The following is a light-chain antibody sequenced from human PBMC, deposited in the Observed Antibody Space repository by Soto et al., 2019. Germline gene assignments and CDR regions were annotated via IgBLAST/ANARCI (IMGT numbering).Light chain of an antibody. J-gene: IGKJ1*01. CDR1: QSVTTN. Sequence: EIVSTQSPATLSLSPGERATLSCRASQSVTTNLAWYQQKPGQAPRLLIYGASTRAAGIPARFSGSGSGTEFTLTISSLQSEDFGVYYCQQYNNWLWTFGQGTKVDIK. CDR3: QQYNNWLWT. V-gene: IGKV3-15*01. CDR2: GAS.